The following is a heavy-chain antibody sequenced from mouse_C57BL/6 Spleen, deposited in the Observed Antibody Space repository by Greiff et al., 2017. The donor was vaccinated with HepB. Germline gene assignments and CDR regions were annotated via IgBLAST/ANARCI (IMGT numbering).Heavy chain of an antibody. CDR3: ARGGTTVVAPYYFDY. D-gene: IGHD1-1*01. CDR1: GYTFTSYW. V-gene: IGHV1-53*01. J-gene: IGHJ2*01. CDR2: INPSNGGT. Sequence: VQLQQPGTELVKPGASVKLSCKASGYTFTSYWMHWVKQRPGQGLEWIGNINPSNGGTNYNEKFKSKATLTVDKSSSTAYMQLSSLTSEDSAVYYCARGGTTVVAPYYFDYWGQGTTLTVSS.